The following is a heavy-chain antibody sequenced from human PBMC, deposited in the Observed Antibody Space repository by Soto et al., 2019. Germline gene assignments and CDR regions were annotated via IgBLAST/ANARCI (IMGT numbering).Heavy chain of an antibody. CDR1: GYSISSSYY. D-gene: IGHD3-16*01. V-gene: IGHV4-38-2*02. J-gene: IGHJ5*02. Sequence: SETLSLTCAVSGYSISSSYYLGWIRQPPGKGLEWIGSIYHSGNTYYNPSLKSRVTISVDTSKNQFSLKLSSVTAADTAVFYCARDPLPYTGYAYSWFDPWGQGILVTVSS. CDR2: IYHSGNT. CDR3: ARDPLPYTGYAYSWFDP.